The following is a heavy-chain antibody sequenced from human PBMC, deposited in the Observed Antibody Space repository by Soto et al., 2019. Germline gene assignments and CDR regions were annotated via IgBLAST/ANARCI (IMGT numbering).Heavy chain of an antibody. Sequence: QITLKESGPTLVKPKQTLTLTCNFSGFSLITNGVGVGWIRQPPGKALEWLALIFWDDDKHYSPSLMNRLTITKDTSKNQVVLTMTNMDPVDTAAYYCAHSAEWTDYFDYWGQGTLGTVSS. V-gene: IGHV2-5*02. CDR3: AHSAEWTDYFDY. CDR2: IFWDDDK. CDR1: GFSLITNGVG. J-gene: IGHJ4*02. D-gene: IGHD3-3*01.